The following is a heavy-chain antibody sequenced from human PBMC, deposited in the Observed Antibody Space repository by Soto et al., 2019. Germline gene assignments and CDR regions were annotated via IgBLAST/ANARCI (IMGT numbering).Heavy chain of an antibody. J-gene: IGHJ4*02. V-gene: IGHV4-61*08. Sequence: SETLSLTCAVSGGSVSSGGYYWTWIRQPPGRGLEWIGYIYYSGTTDSNPSLKSRVTIAMDTYKNKCSLNLNSVTAADTAVYYCARVHVGCYRGSGDWGPGTLVTVSS. CDR2: IYYSGTT. D-gene: IGHD3-22*01. CDR3: ARVHVGCYRGSGD. CDR1: GGSVSSGGYY.